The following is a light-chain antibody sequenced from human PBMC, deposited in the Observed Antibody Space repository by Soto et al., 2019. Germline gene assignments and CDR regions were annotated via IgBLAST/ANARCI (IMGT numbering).Light chain of an antibody. Sequence: QSALNQPPSASGSPGQSVTISCTGTSSDVGAYDRVSWYQQHPGKPPKLIIYAVTDRTSGVPDRFSGSKSGNTASLTVSGLQAEDEADYYCTSYGGKDDTIFGGGTKLTVL. V-gene: IGLV2-8*01. CDR2: AVT. J-gene: IGLJ2*01. CDR3: TSYGGKDDTI. CDR1: SSDVGAYDR.